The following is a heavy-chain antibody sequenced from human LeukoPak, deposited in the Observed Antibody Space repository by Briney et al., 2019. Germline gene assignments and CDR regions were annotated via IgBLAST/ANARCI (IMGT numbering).Heavy chain of an antibody. CDR2: INTDGSST. Sequence: GGSLRLSCAASGFIFSSYWMHWVRHAPGKGLAWVSRINTDGSSTSYADSVKGRFTISRDNAKNTLYLQMNSLRAEDTAVYYCARDEWYYDSSGYYYARYYFDYWGQGTLVTVSS. CDR1: GFIFSSYW. J-gene: IGHJ4*02. V-gene: IGHV3-74*01. CDR3: ARDEWYYDSSGYYYARYYFDY. D-gene: IGHD3-22*01.